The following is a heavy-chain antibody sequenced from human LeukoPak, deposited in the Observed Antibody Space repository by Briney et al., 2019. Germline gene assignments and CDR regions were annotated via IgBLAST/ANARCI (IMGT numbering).Heavy chain of an antibody. J-gene: IGHJ4*02. CDR3: ARDTRETPFDY. CDR2: IWYDGSNK. Sequence: PGGSLRLSCAASGFTFSSYGMHWVRQAPGKGLEWVAVIWYDGSNKYYADSVKGRFTISRDNSKNTLYLQMNSLRAEDTAVYYCARDTRETPFDYWGQGTLVTVSP. D-gene: IGHD5-24*01. CDR1: GFTFSSYG. V-gene: IGHV3-33*01.